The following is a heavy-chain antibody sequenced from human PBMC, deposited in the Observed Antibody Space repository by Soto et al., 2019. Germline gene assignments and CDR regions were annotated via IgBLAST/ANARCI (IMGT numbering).Heavy chain of an antibody. CDR3: ARGGVRSYSTIHYYYYYGMDV. CDR2: ISYDGSNK. V-gene: IGHV3-30-3*01. D-gene: IGHD1-26*01. CDR1: GFTFSSYA. Sequence: QVQLVESGGGVVQPGRSLRLSCAASGFTFSSYAMHWVRQAPGKGLEWVAVISYDGSNKYYADSVKGRFTISRDNSKNTLYLQMNSLRAEDTAVYYCARGGVRSYSTIHYYYYYGMDVWGQGTTVTVSS. J-gene: IGHJ6*02.